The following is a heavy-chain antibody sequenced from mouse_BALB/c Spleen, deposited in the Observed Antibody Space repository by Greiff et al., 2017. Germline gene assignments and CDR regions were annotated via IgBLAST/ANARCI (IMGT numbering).Heavy chain of an antibody. J-gene: IGHJ1*01. CDR1: GFSLTGYG. CDR3: AREDGYDVNWYFDV. CDR2: IWGDGST. Sequence: QVQLKESGPGLVAPSQSLSITCTVSGFSLTGYGVNWVRQPPGKGLEWLGMIWGDGSTDYNSALKSRLSIRKDNSKSQVFLKMNSLQTDDTARYYCAREDGYDVNWYFDVWGAGTTVTVSS. V-gene: IGHV2-6-7*01. D-gene: IGHD2-2*01.